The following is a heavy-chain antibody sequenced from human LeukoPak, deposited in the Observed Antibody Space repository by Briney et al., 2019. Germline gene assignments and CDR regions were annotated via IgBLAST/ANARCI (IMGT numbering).Heavy chain of an antibody. V-gene: IGHV3-21*01. J-gene: IGHJ4*02. CDR1: RFTFSSYS. CDR2: ISSSSSYI. D-gene: IGHD1-26*01. Sequence: GGSLRLSCAASRFTFSSYSMNWVRQAPGKGLEWVSSISSSSSYIYYADSVKGRFTISRDNAKNSLYLQMNSLRAEDTAVYYCAREWELLPPDYWGQGTLVTVSS. CDR3: AREWELLPPDY.